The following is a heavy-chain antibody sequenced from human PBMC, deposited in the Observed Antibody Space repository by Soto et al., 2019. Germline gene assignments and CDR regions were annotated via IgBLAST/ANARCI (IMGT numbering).Heavy chain of an antibody. CDR2: IYYSGSN. CDR3: ASRLTLATTTGDAFDL. Sequence: QVQLQESGPGLVKPSETLSLTCTVSNGSIINYYWSWIRQPPGKGLEWIGFIYYSGSNNYHPCLKGRVTRSVDISRTQLSLTLASVTAADTAGYYWASRLTLATTTGDAFDLWGQGTMVTVSS. D-gene: IGHD4-17*01. CDR1: NGSIINYY. V-gene: IGHV4-59*01. J-gene: IGHJ3*01.